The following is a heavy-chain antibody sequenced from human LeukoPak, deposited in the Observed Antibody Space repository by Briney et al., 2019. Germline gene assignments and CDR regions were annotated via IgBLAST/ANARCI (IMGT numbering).Heavy chain of an antibody. D-gene: IGHD3-10*01. CDR1: GFTFSTYA. Sequence: PGGSLRLSCAASGFTFSTYAMSWVRLAPGKGLEWVSGISGSGGSTYYADSVKGRFTSSRDNSNNTLYVQMNSLRVEDTAVYYYAKSGGLSGSGRLAMDVWGQGTTVTVSS. CDR2: ISGSGGST. CDR3: AKSGGLSGSGRLAMDV. V-gene: IGHV3-23*01. J-gene: IGHJ6*02.